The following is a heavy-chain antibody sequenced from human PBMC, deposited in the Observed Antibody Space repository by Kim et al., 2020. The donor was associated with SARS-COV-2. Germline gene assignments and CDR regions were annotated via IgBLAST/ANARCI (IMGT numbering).Heavy chain of an antibody. D-gene: IGHD3-16*01. Sequence: SETLSLTCTVSGGSISSSSYYWGWIRQPPGKGLEWIGSIYYSGSTYYNPSLKSRVTISVDTSKNQFSLKLSSVTAADTAVYYCASFYDYVWGRIDAFDIWGQGTMVTVSS. CDR2: IYYSGST. CDR1: GGSISSSSYY. CDR3: ASFYDYVWGRIDAFDI. V-gene: IGHV4-39*01. J-gene: IGHJ3*02.